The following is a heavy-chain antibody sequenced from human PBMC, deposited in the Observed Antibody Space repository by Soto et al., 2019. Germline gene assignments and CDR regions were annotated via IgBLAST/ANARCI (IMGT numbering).Heavy chain of an antibody. D-gene: IGHD6-19*01. Sequence: QVQLVESGGGVVQPGRSLRLSCAASGFTFSSYAMHWVRQAPGKGLEWVAVISYDGSNKYYADSVKGRFTISRDNSKNTLYLEMNSLRAEDTAVYYCALYSRGWHVDYWGQGTLVTVSS. CDR3: ALYSRGWHVDY. J-gene: IGHJ4*02. CDR1: GFTFSSYA. V-gene: IGHV3-30-3*01. CDR2: ISYDGSNK.